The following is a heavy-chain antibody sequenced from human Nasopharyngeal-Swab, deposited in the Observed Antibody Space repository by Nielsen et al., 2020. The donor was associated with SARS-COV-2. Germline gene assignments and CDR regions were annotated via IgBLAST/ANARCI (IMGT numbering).Heavy chain of an antibody. CDR2: ISYDGSNK. CDR3: ARAGGGYSYADY. CDR1: GFTFSSYS. D-gene: IGHD5-18*01. Sequence: GESLKISCAASGFTFSSYSMNWVRQAPGKGLEWVAVISYDGSNKYYADSVKGRFTISRDNSKNTLYLQMNSLRAEDTAVYYCARAGGGYSYADYWGQGTLVTVSS. J-gene: IGHJ4*02. V-gene: IGHV3-30*03.